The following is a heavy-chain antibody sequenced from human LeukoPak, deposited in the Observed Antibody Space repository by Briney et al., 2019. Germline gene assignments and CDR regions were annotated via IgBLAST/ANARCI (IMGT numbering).Heavy chain of an antibody. Sequence: GASVKVSCKASGYTFTSYAMHWVRQAPGQRLEWMGWINAGNGNTKYSQKFQGSVTITRDTSASTAYMELSSLRSEDTAVYYCARSGYDFWSGYPDYWGQGTLVTVSS. J-gene: IGHJ4*02. CDR2: INAGNGNT. V-gene: IGHV1-3*01. CDR1: GYTFTSYA. CDR3: ARSGYDFWSGYPDY. D-gene: IGHD3-3*01.